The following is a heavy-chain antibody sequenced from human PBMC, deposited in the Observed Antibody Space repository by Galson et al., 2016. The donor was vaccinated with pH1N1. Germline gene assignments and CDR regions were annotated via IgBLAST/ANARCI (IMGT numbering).Heavy chain of an antibody. D-gene: IGHD3-9*01. CDR3: ARSFVWTPFDS. CDR1: GASISNADHC. V-gene: IGHV4-31*03. J-gene: IGHJ4*02. CDR2: IYYSGNT. Sequence: TLSLTCTVSGASISNADHCWSWIRQRPGKGLEWIGYIYYSGNTYYNPSLKSRVSISIDTSKSHFSLALSSATAADTAFYHCARSFVWTPFDSWGPGALVTVSS.